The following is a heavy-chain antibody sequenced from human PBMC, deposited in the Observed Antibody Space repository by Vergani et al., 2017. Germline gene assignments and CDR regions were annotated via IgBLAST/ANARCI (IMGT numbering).Heavy chain of an antibody. CDR3: ARDPTYYDFWSGYYQSFAFDY. CDR2: ISSSGSTI. Sequence: VQLVESGGGLVKPGGSLRLSCAASGFTFSDYYMSWIRQAPGKGLEWVSYISSSGSTIYYADSVKGRFTISRDNAKNSLYLQMNSLRAEDTAVYYCARDPTYYDFWSGYYQSFAFDYWGQGTLVTVSS. J-gene: IGHJ4*02. CDR1: GFTFSDYY. D-gene: IGHD3-3*01. V-gene: IGHV3-11*01.